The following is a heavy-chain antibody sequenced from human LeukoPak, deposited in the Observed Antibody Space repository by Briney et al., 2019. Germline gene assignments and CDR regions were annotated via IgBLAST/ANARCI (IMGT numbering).Heavy chain of an antibody. CDR2: INHSGST. V-gene: IGHV4-34*01. CDR3: ARERRITMIVVVITTQYYFDY. J-gene: IGHJ4*02. Sequence: SETLSLTCAVYGGPFSGYYWSWVRQPPGKGLQWIGEINHSGSTNYNPSLKSRVTISVDTSKNQFSLKLSSVTAADTAVYYCARERRITMIVVVITTQYYFDYWGQGTLVTVSS. CDR1: GGPFSGYY. D-gene: IGHD3-22*01.